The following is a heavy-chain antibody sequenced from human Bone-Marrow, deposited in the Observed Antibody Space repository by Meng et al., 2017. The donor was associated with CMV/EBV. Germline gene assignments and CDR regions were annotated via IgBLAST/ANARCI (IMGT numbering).Heavy chain of an antibody. Sequence: ASVKVSCKASGYTFTSYGISWVRQAPGQGLEWMGWISAYNGNTNYAQKLQGRVTMTTDTSTSTAYMELRSLRSDDTAVYYCASSYGYSSSWPLDYWGQGTLVTGSS. CDR2: ISAYNGNT. J-gene: IGHJ4*02. D-gene: IGHD6-13*01. V-gene: IGHV1-18*01. CDR3: ASSYGYSSSWPLDY. CDR1: GYTFTSYG.